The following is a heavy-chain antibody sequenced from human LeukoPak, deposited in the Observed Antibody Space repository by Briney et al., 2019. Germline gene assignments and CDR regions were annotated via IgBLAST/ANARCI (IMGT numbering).Heavy chain of an antibody. CDR1: GFTFDDYA. CDR2: ISWNSGSI. J-gene: IGHJ5*02. D-gene: IGHD6-19*01. CDR3: ARDSGSGGP. V-gene: IGHV3-9*01. Sequence: PGRSLRLSCAASGFTFDDYAMHWVRQAPGKGLEWVSGISWNSGSIGYADSVKGRFTLFRDDAKNSVYLQMNSLRVEDTAVYYCARDSGSGGPWGQGTPVTVSS.